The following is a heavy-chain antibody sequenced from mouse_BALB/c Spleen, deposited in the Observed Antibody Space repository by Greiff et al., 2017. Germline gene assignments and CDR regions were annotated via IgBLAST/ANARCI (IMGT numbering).Heavy chain of an antibody. J-gene: IGHJ3*01. D-gene: IGHD1-1*01. CDR1: GFTFNTYA. Sequence: GGGLVQPKGSLKLSCAASGFTFNTYAMNWVRQAPGKGLEWVARIRSKSNNYATYYADSVKDRFTISRDDSQSMLYLQMNNLKTEDTAMYYCVREVLRTWFAYWGQGTLVTVSA. CDR2: IRSKSNNYAT. CDR3: VREVLRTWFAY. V-gene: IGHV10-1*02.